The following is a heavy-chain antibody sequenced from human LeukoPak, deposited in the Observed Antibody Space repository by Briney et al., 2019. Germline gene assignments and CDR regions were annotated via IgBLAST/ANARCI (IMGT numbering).Heavy chain of an antibody. CDR1: GFTFSDYY. D-gene: IGHD7-27*01. V-gene: IGHV3-72*01. Sequence: GGSLRLSCAASGFTFSDYYMDWVRQAPGKGLEWVGRTRNKANTYATEYAASVKGRLTISRDESKSSLYLQMNSPKTEDTAVYYCASLGTGGYWGQGTLVTVSS. CDR3: ASLGTGGY. CDR2: TRNKANTYAT. J-gene: IGHJ4*02.